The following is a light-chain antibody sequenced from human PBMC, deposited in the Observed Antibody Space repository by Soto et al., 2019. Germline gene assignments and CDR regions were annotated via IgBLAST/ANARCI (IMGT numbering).Light chain of an antibody. J-gene: IGKJ3*01. CDR1: QGISNY. Sequence: DIQMTQSPSSLSAFVGDRVTITCRASQGISNYLAWYQQKPGRVPTLLIYAASTLRSGGPSRFSGSGSGTDFTLTISSLQPEDVASYYCQEYKTAPFIFGPGTKVDIK. V-gene: IGKV1-27*01. CDR3: QEYKTAPFI. CDR2: AAS.